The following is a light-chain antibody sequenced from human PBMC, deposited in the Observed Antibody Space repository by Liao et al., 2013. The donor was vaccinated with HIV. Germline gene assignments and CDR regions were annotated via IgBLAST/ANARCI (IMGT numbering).Light chain of an antibody. V-gene: IGLV3-21*01. J-gene: IGLJ2*01. Sequence: SYELTQPPSVSVAPGKTARITCGEDNVGSKTVHWYQQKPGQAPVLVISYDSDRPSGIPERFSGFNSGNTATLTISGTQAVDEADYYCQAWDSSSYVVFGGRDQADRP. CDR1: NVGSKT. CDR2: YDS. CDR3: QAWDSSSYVV.